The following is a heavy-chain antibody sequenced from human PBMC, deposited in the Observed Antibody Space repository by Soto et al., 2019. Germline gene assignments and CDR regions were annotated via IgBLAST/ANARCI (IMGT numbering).Heavy chain of an antibody. CDR2: SIPISGTA. Sequence: QVQLVQSGAEVKKPGSSVKISCKASGGTFSSYAISWVRQAPGQGLEWMGGSIPISGTANYAQKFQGRVTMTAEESTSTAYMELSSLRSEDTAVYYCARSQGSSTSLEIYYCYYYGMDVWGQGTTVTVSS. CDR3: ARSQGSSTSLEIYYCYYYGMDV. CDR1: GGTFSSYA. D-gene: IGHD2-2*01. V-gene: IGHV1-69*01. J-gene: IGHJ6*02.